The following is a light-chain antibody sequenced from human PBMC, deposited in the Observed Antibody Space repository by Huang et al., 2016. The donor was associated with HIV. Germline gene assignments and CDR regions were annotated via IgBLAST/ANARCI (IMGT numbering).Light chain of an antibody. J-gene: IGKJ1*01. V-gene: IGKV1-27*01. CDR1: QGISNY. CDR2: DAS. Sequence: QSPSSLSASVGDRVTIACRASQGISNYLAWYQQKPGKVPKLLIYDASILQSGVSSRFSGSGSGTDFTLTISSLQPEDVATYYCQKYNSAPQTFGQGTKVEIK. CDR3: QKYNSAPQT.